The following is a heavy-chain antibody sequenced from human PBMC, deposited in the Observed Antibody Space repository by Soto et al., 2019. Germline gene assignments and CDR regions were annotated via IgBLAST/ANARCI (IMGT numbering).Heavy chain of an antibody. CDR2: IYPGDTDT. V-gene: IGHV5-51*01. J-gene: IGHJ3*02. CDR1: GYSFTSYW. D-gene: IGHD3-16*01. CDR3: ACLTPVSSPIEGAFDI. Sequence: GESLKISCKGSGYSFTSYWIGWVRQMPGKGLEWMGIIYPGDTDTRYSPSFQGQVTISADKSISTAYLQWSSLKASDTAMYYCACLTPVSSPIEGAFDIWGQGTMVTVS.